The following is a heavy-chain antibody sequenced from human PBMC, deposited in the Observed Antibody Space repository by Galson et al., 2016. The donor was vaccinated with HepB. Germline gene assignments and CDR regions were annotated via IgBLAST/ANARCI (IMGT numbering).Heavy chain of an antibody. J-gene: IGHJ4*02. CDR3: ARDCISSICYFDY. CDR1: GYDFTTYG. V-gene: IGHV1-18*01. Sequence: SVKVSCKASGYDFTTYGISWVRQAPGQGLEWMGWISAYKRSKKYAEKFQGRVTLTTDTSTNKAYMELRSLRSDDPATYYCARDCISSICYFDYWGQGTLVTVSS. D-gene: IGHD3-3*02. CDR2: ISAYKRSK.